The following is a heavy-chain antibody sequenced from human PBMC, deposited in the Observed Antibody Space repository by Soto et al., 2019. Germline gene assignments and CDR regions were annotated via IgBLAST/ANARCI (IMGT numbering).Heavy chain of an antibody. Sequence: SETQSHSCAVYGGSVSGYYWSWIRQPPGKGLEWNGEINHSGSTNYNPSLKSRVTISVDTSKNQFSLKLSSVTAADTAVYYCAREIDYGDQRVNWFDPWCQGTLVTVSA. V-gene: IGHV4-34*01. J-gene: IGHJ5*02. D-gene: IGHD4-17*01. CDR2: INHSGST. CDR3: AREIDYGDQRVNWFDP. CDR1: GGSVSGYY.